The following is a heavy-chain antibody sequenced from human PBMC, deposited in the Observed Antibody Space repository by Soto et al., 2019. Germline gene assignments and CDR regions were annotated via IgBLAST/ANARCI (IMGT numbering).Heavy chain of an antibody. CDR2: ITSSGGTT. CDR1: GFSFSSYA. J-gene: IGHJ4*02. V-gene: IGHV3-23*01. Sequence: EVQLLESGGGLVQPGGSLRLSCAASGFSFSSYAMTWVRQAPGKGLDWVSGITSSGGTTYYADSVKGRFTISRDNSRNTLYLQMNSLRAEDTAVYYCAQSGGSSGWYAAYWGQGTLVTVSS. D-gene: IGHD6-19*01. CDR3: AQSGGSSGWYAAY.